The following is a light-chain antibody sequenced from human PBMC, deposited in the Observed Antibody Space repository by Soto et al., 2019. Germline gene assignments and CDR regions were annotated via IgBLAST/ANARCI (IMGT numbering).Light chain of an antibody. Sequence: DIQMTQSPSTLSASVGDRVTSSCRASQSITGWLAWFQQKPGKAPKLLIYDASSLESGVPQRFSGSGSGTEFTLTISSLQTDDFSTYYCQQYHSYWTFGQGTKVDI. CDR2: DAS. J-gene: IGKJ1*01. CDR1: QSITGW. CDR3: QQYHSYWT. V-gene: IGKV1-5*01.